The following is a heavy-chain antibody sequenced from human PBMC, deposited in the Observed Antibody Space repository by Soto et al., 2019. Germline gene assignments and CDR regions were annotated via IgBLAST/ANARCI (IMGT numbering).Heavy chain of an antibody. CDR2: INPSGGST. Sequence: QVQLVQSGAEVKKPGASVKVSCKASGYTFTSYYMHWVRQAPGQGLEWMGIINPSGGSTSYAQKFQGRVTMTRDTSTSTVYMELSSLRSEDTAVYYCARGGMYYDFWGTNYTPWFDPWGQGTLVTVSS. D-gene: IGHD3-3*01. CDR1: GYTFTSYY. J-gene: IGHJ5*02. CDR3: ARGGMYYDFWGTNYTPWFDP. V-gene: IGHV1-46*01.